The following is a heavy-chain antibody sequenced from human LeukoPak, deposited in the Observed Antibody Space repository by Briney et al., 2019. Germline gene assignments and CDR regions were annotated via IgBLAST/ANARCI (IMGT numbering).Heavy chain of an antibody. CDR2: ISGSGGST. J-gene: IGHJ6*03. D-gene: IGHD6-19*01. V-gene: IGHV3-23*01. CDR3: ARDRRGIAVAGREAYYYYYMDV. Sequence: GGSLRLSCAASGFTFSSYAMSWVRQAPGKGLEGVSAISGSGGSTYYADSVKGRFTIWRDNYKNTLYLQMNSLRAEDTAVYHCARDRRGIAVAGREAYYYYYMDVWGRGTTVTVSS. CDR1: GFTFSSYA.